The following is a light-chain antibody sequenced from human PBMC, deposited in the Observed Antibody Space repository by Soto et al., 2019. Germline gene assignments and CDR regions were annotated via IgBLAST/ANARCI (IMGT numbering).Light chain of an antibody. CDR3: QHYNTYSQGS. CDR2: DAS. Sequence: DIQMPQTPAPLSAFAGDRVTVTCRASQSVSSWVAWDQEKPGRGPKLLIYDASTWQSVVPSRFIGSGSVKVFTLTITSMQPDDFATYYCQHYNTYSQGSFGQGTRVEVK. CDR1: QSVSSW. V-gene: IGKV1-5*01. J-gene: IGKJ1*01.